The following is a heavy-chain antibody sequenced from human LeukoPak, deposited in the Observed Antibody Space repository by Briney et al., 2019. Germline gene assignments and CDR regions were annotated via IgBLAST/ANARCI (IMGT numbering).Heavy chain of an antibody. Sequence: GGSLRLSCAASGFNFDDYIMHWVRQPPGKGLEWVSGISWNSDFIVYGDSVKGRFTISRDNAKNSLYLQMNSLRAEDTAVYYCAREVRYFPMDVWGKGTTVTVSS. CDR3: AREVRYFPMDV. J-gene: IGHJ6*03. V-gene: IGHV3-9*01. CDR2: ISWNSDFI. CDR1: GFNFDDYI. D-gene: IGHD3-9*01.